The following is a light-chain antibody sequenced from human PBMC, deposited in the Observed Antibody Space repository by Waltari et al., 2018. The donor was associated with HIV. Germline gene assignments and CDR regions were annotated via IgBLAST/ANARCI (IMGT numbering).Light chain of an antibody. CDR1: QNINVW. V-gene: IGKV1-5*03. J-gene: IGKJ2*01. CDR2: KAS. Sequence: DIQLTQSPSTLSASVGDRVTFTCRASQNINVWLAWYQQKPGQAPKLLISKASILEAGVPSRFSGSGSGTEFTLTIRGLQSDDFATYYCQQYRTYVTCGQGTQVEIK. CDR3: QQYRTYVT.